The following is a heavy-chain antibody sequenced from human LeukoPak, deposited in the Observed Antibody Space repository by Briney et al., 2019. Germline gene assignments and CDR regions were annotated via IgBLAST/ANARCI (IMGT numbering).Heavy chain of an antibody. CDR2: ISSSSSNI. CDR1: GFTFSRYS. Sequence: GGSLRLSCAASGFTFSRYSMNWVRQAPGKGLEWVSSISSSSSNIYYADSVKGRFTISRDNAKNSLYLQMNSLRAEDTAVYYCARTPTISTDWGQGTLVTVSS. D-gene: IGHD3-3*01. CDR3: ARTPTISTD. J-gene: IGHJ4*02. V-gene: IGHV3-21*01.